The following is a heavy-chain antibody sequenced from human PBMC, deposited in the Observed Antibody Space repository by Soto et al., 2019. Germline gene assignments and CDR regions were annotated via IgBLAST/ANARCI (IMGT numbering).Heavy chain of an antibody. CDR2: ISAYNGNT. CDR1: GYTFTSYC. J-gene: IGHJ5*02. Sequence: ASVNVSCKSSGYTFTSYCMSWVRQAPGQGLEWMGWISAYNGNTNYAQKLQGRVTMTTDTSTSTAYMELRSLRSDDTAVYYCAGDAENWFDPWGQGTLVTV. CDR3: AGDAENWFDP. V-gene: IGHV1-18*01.